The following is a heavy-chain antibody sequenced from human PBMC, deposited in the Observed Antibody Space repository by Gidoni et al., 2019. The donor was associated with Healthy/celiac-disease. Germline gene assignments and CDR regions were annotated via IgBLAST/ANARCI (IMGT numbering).Heavy chain of an antibody. CDR2: ISGSGGST. Sequence: EVQLLESGGGLVQPGGSLRLSCAASGFTFSSYAIGWVRQAPGKGLEWVSAISGSGGSTYYADSVKGQFTISRNNSKSTLYLQMNSLRAEDTAVYYCAKGVVVAATSSEDAFDIWGQGTMVTVSS. J-gene: IGHJ3*02. CDR3: AKGVVVAATSSEDAFDI. V-gene: IGHV3-23*01. D-gene: IGHD2-15*01. CDR1: GFTFSSYA.